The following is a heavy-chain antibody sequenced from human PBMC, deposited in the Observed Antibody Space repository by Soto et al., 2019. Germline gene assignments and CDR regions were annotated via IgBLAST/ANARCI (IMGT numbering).Heavy chain of an antibody. V-gene: IGHV4-59*01. CDR1: GGSISSYY. J-gene: IGHJ4*02. CDR2: IYYSGST. CDR3: ARGDGRNFDY. Sequence: QVQLQESGPGLVKPSETLSLTCTVSGGSISSYYWCWIRQPPGKGLECIGYIYYSGSTNYNPSLKSRFTISVDTSKDQLSVKLSSVTAADTAVYYCARGDGRNFDYWGQGTLVTVSS.